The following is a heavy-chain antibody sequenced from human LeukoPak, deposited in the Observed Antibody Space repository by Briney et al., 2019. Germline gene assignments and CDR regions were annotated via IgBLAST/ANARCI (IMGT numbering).Heavy chain of an antibody. D-gene: IGHD5-24*01. CDR3: ARASDPWLQLT. J-gene: IGHJ5*02. CDR1: GFTFSNYW. Sequence: GGSLSLSCAASGFTFSNYWMWVRQAPGKGLEWVANIKQDGSEKRYADSVRGRFTVSRDNAHTSLYLQMSSLRAEDTALYFCARASDPWLQLTWRQGTRVTVSS. CDR2: IKQDGSEK. V-gene: IGHV3-7*05.